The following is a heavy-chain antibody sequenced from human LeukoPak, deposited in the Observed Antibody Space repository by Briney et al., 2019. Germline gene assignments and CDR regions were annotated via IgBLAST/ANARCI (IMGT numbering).Heavy chain of an antibody. CDR2: IIPIFGTA. Sequence: RASVKVPCKASGGTFSSYAITWVRQAPGQGLEWMGGIIPIFGTANYAQKFQGRVTITTDESTSTAYMELSSLRSEDTAVYYCGACGGDCYHWDYWGQGTLVTVSS. J-gene: IGHJ4*02. D-gene: IGHD2-21*02. CDR1: GGTFSSYA. CDR3: GACGGDCYHWDY. V-gene: IGHV1-69*05.